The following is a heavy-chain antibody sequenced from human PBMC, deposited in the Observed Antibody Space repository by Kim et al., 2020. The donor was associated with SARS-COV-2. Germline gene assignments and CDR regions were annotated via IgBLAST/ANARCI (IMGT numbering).Heavy chain of an antibody. Sequence: PSLKSRVTISVDTSKNQFSLKLSSVTAAYTAVYYCAGGRGAARRQAFDYWGQGTLVTVSS. J-gene: IGHJ4*02. D-gene: IGHD6-6*01. CDR3: AGGRGAARRQAFDY. V-gene: IGHV4-34*01.